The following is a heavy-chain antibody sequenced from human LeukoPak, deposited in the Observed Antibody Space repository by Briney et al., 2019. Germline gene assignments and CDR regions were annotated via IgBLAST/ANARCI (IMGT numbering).Heavy chain of an antibody. CDR2: IYSGGST. D-gene: IGHD5-18*01. Sequence: PGGSLRLSCAASGFTVSSNYMSWVRQAPGKGLEWVSVIYSGGSTYYADSVKGRFTISRDNAKNSLYLQMNSLRAEDTAVYYCARVDSYGSVLYYFDYWGQGTLVTVSS. CDR3: ARVDSYGSVLYYFDY. CDR1: GFTVSSNY. V-gene: IGHV3-53*01. J-gene: IGHJ4*02.